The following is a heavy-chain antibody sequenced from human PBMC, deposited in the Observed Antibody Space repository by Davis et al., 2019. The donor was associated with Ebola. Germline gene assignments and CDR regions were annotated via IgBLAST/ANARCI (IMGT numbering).Heavy chain of an antibody. CDR2: IYHSGST. J-gene: IGHJ4*02. CDR1: GGSISSGGYS. D-gene: IGHD5-18*01. CDR3: ASAGYTYGFDY. Sequence: SETLSLTCAVSGGSISSGGYSWSWIRPPPGKGLEWIGYIYHSGSTYYNPSLKSRVTISVDRSKNQFSLKLSSVTAADTAVYYCASAGYTYGFDYWGQGTLVTVSS. V-gene: IGHV4-30-2*01.